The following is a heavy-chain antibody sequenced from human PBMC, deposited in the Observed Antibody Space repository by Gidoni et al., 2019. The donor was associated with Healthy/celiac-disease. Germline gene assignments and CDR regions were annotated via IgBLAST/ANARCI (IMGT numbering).Heavy chain of an antibody. CDR2: ISSSSSTI. CDR3: ARDKGNSGSWGY. J-gene: IGHJ4*02. V-gene: IGHV3-48*01. Sequence: EVQLVESVGGLVQPGGSLRPPCAASGFTFSSYSMNWVRQAPGNGLGWVSYISSSSSTIYYADSVKGRFTISRDNAKNSLYLQMNSLRAEDTAVYYCARDKGNSGSWGYWGQGTLVTVSS. D-gene: IGHD1-26*01. CDR1: GFTFSSYS.